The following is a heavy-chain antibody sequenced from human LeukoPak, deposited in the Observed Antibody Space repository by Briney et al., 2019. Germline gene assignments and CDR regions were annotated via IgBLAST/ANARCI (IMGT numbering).Heavy chain of an antibody. CDR1: GFTFSSYG. J-gene: IGHJ4*02. CDR3: VKEHTYFDNSGSYYCDS. V-gene: IGHV3-30*18. Sequence: GRSLRLSCAASGFTFSSYGMHWVRQAPGKGLQWVAFIPYDGSNTYYADSVKGRFTISRDNSKNTLYLQMESLRTEDTGVYFSVKEHTYFDNSGSYYCDSWGQGTLVTVSS. D-gene: IGHD3-22*01. CDR2: IPYDGSNT.